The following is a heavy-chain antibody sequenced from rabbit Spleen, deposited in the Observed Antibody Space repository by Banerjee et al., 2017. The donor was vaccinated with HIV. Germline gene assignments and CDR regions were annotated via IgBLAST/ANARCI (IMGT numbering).Heavy chain of an antibody. J-gene: IGHJ4*01. CDR1: GFSFSSNW. Sequence: QSLEESGGGLVKPGGTLTLTCTVSGFSFSSNWICWVRQAPGKGLELIACIYTTSGSSWYASWVNGRFTISRSTSLSTVDLKMTSLTAADTATYFCARGAYDSTTGYYDGYYFILWGPGTLVTVS. CDR3: ARGAYDSTTGYYDGYYFIL. CDR2: IYTTSGSS. D-gene: IGHD1-1*01. V-gene: IGHV1S43*01.